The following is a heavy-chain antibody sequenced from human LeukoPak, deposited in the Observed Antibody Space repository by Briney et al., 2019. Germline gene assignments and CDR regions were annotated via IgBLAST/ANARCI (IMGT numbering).Heavy chain of an antibody. V-gene: IGHV3-23*01. CDR2: VSGSGVNT. CDR1: GFTFSSYA. CDR3: AKGHPDAFAA. J-gene: IGHJ3*01. Sequence: GGSLRLSCAASGFTFSSYAMSWVRQAPGKGLEWVSGVSGSGVNTYYADSVKGRFTISRDNSKNTLYLQMNSLRAEDSALYFCAKGHPDAFAAWGQGTVVTVSS.